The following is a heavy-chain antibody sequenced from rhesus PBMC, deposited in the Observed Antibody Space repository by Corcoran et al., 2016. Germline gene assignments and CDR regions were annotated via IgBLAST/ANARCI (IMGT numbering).Heavy chain of an antibody. CDR3: ARDRDTAGTATHFDY. V-gene: IGHV4-160*01. CDR1: GGSISGYW. J-gene: IGHJ4*01. CDR2: IDSSGST. Sequence: QLQLQESGPGLVKPSETLSLTCAVSGGSISGYWWSWIRQPPGKGLEWLGRIDSSGSTDYNPSLKSRVTISRDTSKNQFSLKLSSVTAADTAVYYCARDRDTAGTATHFDYWGQGVLVTVSS. D-gene: IGHD5-24*01.